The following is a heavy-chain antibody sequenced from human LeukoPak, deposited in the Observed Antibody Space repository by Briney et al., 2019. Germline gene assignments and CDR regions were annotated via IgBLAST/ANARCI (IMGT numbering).Heavy chain of an antibody. CDR2: ISAYNGNT. Sequence: ASVKVSCKASVYTFTGYGISWVRQAPGQGLEWMGWISAYNGNTNYAQKLQGRVTMTTDTSTSTAYMELRSLRSDDTAVYYCARGGYGYSGYDPMFDPWGQGTLVTVSS. V-gene: IGHV1-18*01. D-gene: IGHD5-12*01. CDR1: VYTFTGYG. J-gene: IGHJ5*02. CDR3: ARGGYGYSGYDPMFDP.